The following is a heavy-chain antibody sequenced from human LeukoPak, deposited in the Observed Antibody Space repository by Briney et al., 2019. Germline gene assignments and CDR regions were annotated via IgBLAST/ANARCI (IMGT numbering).Heavy chain of an antibody. V-gene: IGHV3-21*01. CDR3: ARDFAGIGSY. D-gene: IGHD3-10*01. Sequence: KPGGSLRLSCAASGFIFSSYTMNWVRQAPGKGLEWVSSISSTSSYIYYADSVKGRFTISRDNAKNSLYLQMNSLRAEDTAVYYCARDFAGIGSYWGLGTLLTVSS. J-gene: IGHJ4*02. CDR2: ISSTSSYI. CDR1: GFIFSSYT.